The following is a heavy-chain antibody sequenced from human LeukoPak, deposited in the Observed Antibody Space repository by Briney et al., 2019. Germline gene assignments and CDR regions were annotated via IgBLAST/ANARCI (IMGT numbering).Heavy chain of an antibody. CDR1: GASVSSSNW. D-gene: IGHD3-22*01. V-gene: IGHV4-4*02. CDR2: IWHSGTT. Sequence: SETLSLTCAVSGASVSSSNWWSWVRQSPGKGLEWIGEIWHSGTTNYRPSLKSRVTILVDKSKNQFSLKLRSVTAADTAVYYCARGAYDSSGYYLNFDYWGQGTLVTVSS. CDR3: ARGAYDSSGYYLNFDY. J-gene: IGHJ4*02.